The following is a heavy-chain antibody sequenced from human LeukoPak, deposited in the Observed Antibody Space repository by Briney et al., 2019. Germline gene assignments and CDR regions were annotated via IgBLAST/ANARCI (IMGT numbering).Heavy chain of an antibody. Sequence: PGGSLRLSCAASGFTFSSYSMNWVRQAPGEGLEWVSSISSSSSYIYYADSVKGRFTISRDNAKNSLYLQMNSLRAEDTAVYYCAKAWEFGLVPHYFDYWGQGTLVTVSS. CDR2: ISSSSSYI. V-gene: IGHV3-21*01. D-gene: IGHD3/OR15-3a*01. CDR1: GFTFSSYS. CDR3: AKAWEFGLVPHYFDY. J-gene: IGHJ4*02.